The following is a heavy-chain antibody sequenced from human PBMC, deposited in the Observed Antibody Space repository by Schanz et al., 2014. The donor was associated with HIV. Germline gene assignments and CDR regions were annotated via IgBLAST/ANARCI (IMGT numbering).Heavy chain of an antibody. CDR1: GFTFNNYA. CDR2: ISSTGITT. J-gene: IGHJ4*02. D-gene: IGHD2-15*01. V-gene: IGHV3-23*01. Sequence: EVQLLESGGGLVQPGESLTLSCAASGFTFNNYAMSWVRQAPGKGLEWVSGISSTGITTYFADSVKGRFTISRDNSKDTHHLQTNNPTTYYTASDYGACPGDIGDWGQGTLVTVSS. CDR3: ACPGDIGD.